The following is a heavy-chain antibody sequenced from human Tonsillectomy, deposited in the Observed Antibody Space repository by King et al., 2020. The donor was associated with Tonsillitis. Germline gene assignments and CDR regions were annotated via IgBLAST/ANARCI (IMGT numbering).Heavy chain of an antibody. CDR1: GGSVSSGGYY. V-gene: IGHV4-61*08. CDR3: ARGRTYDSSAYFPPPRGWLDP. Sequence: VQLQESGPGLVKPWETLSLTCTVSGGSVSSGGYYWSWIRRPPGKGLEWIGYIYDSGSTNYNPSLKSRVTISLDTSRNQFSLKLSSVTAADTAVYYCARGRTYDSSAYFPPPRGWLDPWGQGTLVTVSS. J-gene: IGHJ5*02. CDR2: IYDSGST. D-gene: IGHD3-22*01.